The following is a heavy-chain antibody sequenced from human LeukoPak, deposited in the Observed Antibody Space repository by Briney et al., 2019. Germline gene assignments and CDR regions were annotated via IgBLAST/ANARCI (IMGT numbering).Heavy chain of an antibody. CDR2: ITAGGGNT. D-gene: IGHD6-13*01. CDR3: AKDRGTSWYEAFDI. J-gene: IGHJ3*02. CDR1: GFTFSNYA. V-gene: IGHV3-23*01. Sequence: GGSLRLSCTASGFTFSNYAMTWVRQAPGKGLGWVSTITAGGGNTYYADSVKGRFSMSRDNSKNTLYLQLSSLRAEDTAVYYCAKDRGTSWYEAFDIWGQGTMVTVSS.